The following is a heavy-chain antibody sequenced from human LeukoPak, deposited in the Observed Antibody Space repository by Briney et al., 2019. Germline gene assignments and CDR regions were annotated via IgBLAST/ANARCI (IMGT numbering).Heavy chain of an antibody. V-gene: IGHV4-38-2*02. CDR1: GYSISSGYY. Sequence: SETLSLTCTVSGYSISSGYYWGWIRQPPGKGLEWIGSIYHSGSTYYNPSLKSRVTISVDTSKNQFSLKLRSVTAADTAVYYCARAFGEPITYYYYYMDVWGKGTTVTISS. J-gene: IGHJ6*03. CDR3: ARAFGEPITYYYYYMDV. D-gene: IGHD3-10*01. CDR2: IYHSGST.